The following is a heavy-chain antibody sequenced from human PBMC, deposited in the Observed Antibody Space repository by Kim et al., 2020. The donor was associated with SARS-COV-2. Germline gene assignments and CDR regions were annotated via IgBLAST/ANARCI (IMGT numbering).Heavy chain of an antibody. V-gene: IGHV7-4-1*02. D-gene: IGHD3-22*01. J-gene: IGHJ5*02. CDR3: ARDRSPYDSSGTPPGRFDP. CDR1: GYTFTSYA. CDR2: INTNTGNP. Sequence: ASVKVSCKASGYTFTSYAMNWVRQAPGQGLEWMGWINTNTGNPTYAQGFTGRFVFSLDTSVSTAYLQISSLKAEDTAVYYCARDRSPYDSSGTPPGRFDPWGQGTLVTVSS.